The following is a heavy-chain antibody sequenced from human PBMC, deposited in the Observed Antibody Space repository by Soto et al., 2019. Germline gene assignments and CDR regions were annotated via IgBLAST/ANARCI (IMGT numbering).Heavy chain of an antibody. Sequence: LRLSCAASGFTFSSYSMNWVRQAPGKGLEWVSSISSSSSYIYYADSVKGRFTISRDNAKNSVYLQMNSLRADDTAVYYCARGFLPYYYNSGSPSWFDPWGQGTLVTVSS. CDR1: GFTFSSYS. D-gene: IGHD3-10*01. J-gene: IGHJ5*02. CDR2: ISSSSSYI. V-gene: IGHV3-21*01. CDR3: ARGFLPYYYNSGSPSWFDP.